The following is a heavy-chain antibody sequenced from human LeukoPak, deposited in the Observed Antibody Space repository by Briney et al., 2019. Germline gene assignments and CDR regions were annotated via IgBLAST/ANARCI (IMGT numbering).Heavy chain of an antibody. Sequence: GGSLRLSCAASGFTFSNAWMSWVRQAPGKGLEWVGRIKSKTGGGTTDYAAPVKGRFTISRDDSKNTLYLQMNSLKTEDTAVYYCTTDPSRSGYYYYYMDVWGKGTTVTVSS. V-gene: IGHV3-15*01. J-gene: IGHJ6*03. CDR3: TTDPSRSGYYYYYMDV. CDR1: GFTFSNAW. D-gene: IGHD3-10*01. CDR2: IKSKTGGGTT.